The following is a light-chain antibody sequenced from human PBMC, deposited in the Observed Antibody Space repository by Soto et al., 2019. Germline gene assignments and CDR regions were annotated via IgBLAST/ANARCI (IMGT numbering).Light chain of an antibody. J-gene: IGKJ1*01. V-gene: IGKV3-15*01. CDR1: QSVSSN. CDR2: GTS. CDR3: HQYNFWPT. Sequence: IVLTQSPGTLSLSPMEIASLSCRASQSVSSNLAWYQQKPGQSPRLLIYGTSNRATGIPARFSGSGSGTEFTLTISSLQSEDFAVYYCHQYNFWPTFGQGTKVDIK.